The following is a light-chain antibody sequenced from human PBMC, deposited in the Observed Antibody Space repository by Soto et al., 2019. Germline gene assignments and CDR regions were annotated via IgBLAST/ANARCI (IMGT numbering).Light chain of an antibody. V-gene: IGKV1-39*01. Sequence: IHMTQSPSSLSACVGDRVTITCRASQSISNYLNWYQQKPGKAPNLLIYIASNLHSGVPSRFSGSGSGTDFTLTISSLQPEDFATYYCQQSYSTPYTFGQGTKADIK. CDR2: IAS. CDR3: QQSYSTPYT. J-gene: IGKJ2*01. CDR1: QSISNY.